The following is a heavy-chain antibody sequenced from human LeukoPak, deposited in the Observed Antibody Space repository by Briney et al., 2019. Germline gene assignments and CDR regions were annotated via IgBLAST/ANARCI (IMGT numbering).Heavy chain of an antibody. CDR3: AGDSPTLGGIYSSSSLEYFDY. V-gene: IGHV3-30-3*01. D-gene: IGHD6-6*01. CDR1: GFTFSSYA. J-gene: IGHJ4*02. Sequence: GGSLRLSCAASGFTFSSYAMHWVRQAPGKGLEWVAVISYDGSNKYYADSVKGRFTISRDNSKNTLYLQMNSLRAEDTAVYYCAGDSPTLGGIYSSSSLEYFDYWGQGTLVTVSS. CDR2: ISYDGSNK.